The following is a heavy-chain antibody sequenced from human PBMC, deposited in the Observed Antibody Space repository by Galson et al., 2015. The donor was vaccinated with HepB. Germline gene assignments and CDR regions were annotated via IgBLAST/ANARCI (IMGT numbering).Heavy chain of an antibody. CDR3: ARAPPPYYGTSGFDY. J-gene: IGHJ4*02. CDR2: IYYSGST. Sequence: TLSLTCTVSGGSISSGGYYWNWIRQHPRKGLEWIGYIYYSGSTYYNPSLKSRVTISVDTSKNQFSLRLSSVTAADTAVYHCARAPPPYYGTSGFDYWGQGTLVTVSS. D-gene: IGHD3-22*01. V-gene: IGHV4-31*03. CDR1: GGSISSGGYY.